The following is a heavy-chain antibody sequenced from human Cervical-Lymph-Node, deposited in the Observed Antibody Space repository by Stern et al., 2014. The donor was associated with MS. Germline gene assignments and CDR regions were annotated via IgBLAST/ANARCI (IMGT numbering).Heavy chain of an antibody. CDR3: ARGTYGDYDSANWYFDL. V-gene: IGHV1-46*01. CDR1: GYTFTSYY. J-gene: IGHJ2*01. D-gene: IGHD4-17*01. CDR2: INPSGGST. Sequence: QMQLVQSGAEVKKPGASVKVSCKASGYTFTSYYMHWVRQAPGQGLEWMGIINPSGGSTNYAQKFQGRVTMTRDTSTGTVYMELSSLRSEDTAVYFCARGTYGDYDSANWYFDLWGRGTLVTVSS.